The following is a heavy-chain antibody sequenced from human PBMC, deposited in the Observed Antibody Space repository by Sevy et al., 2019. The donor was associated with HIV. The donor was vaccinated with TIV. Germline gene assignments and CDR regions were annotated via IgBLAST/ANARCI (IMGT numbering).Heavy chain of an antibody. CDR3: AKATVSITIFGVVIPYYFDY. Sequence: GGSLRLSCAASGFTFSSYAMSWVRQAPGKGLEWVSAISGSGGSTYYADSVKGRFTISRDNSKNTLYLQMNSLRAEETAVYYCAKATVSITIFGVVIPYYFDYWGQGTLVTVSS. V-gene: IGHV3-23*01. CDR1: GFTFSSYA. D-gene: IGHD3-3*01. CDR2: ISGSGGST. J-gene: IGHJ4*02.